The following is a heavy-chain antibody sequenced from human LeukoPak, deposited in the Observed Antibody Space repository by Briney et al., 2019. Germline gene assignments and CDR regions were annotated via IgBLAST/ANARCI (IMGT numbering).Heavy chain of an antibody. CDR2: ISSSSTYI. V-gene: IGHV3-21*01. Sequence: GGSLRLPCAASGFTFSSSTMTWVRQSPGKGLEWVSSISSSSTYIYYADSVKGRFIISRDNAKNSLYLQMNSLRAEDTAVFYCARDFLNAIDIWGQGTMVTVSS. CDR3: ARDFLNAIDI. CDR1: GFTFSSST. D-gene: IGHD2/OR15-2a*01. J-gene: IGHJ3*02.